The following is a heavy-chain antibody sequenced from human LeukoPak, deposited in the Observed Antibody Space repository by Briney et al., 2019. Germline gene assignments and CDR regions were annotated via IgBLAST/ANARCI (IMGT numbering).Heavy chain of an antibody. V-gene: IGHV1-8*01. CDR2: MNPTSGDT. Sequence: ASVTVSCKASGYTFSDYDVNWLRQAPGQGLEWMGWMNPTSGDTGYAQKFQGRVTMTRSMSRNTAYMELSRLRSEDTAVYFCARVVMKAFYYYYMDVWGKGTTIIISS. CDR3: ARVVMKAFYYYYMDV. CDR1: GYTFSDYD. D-gene: IGHD2-21*01. J-gene: IGHJ6*03.